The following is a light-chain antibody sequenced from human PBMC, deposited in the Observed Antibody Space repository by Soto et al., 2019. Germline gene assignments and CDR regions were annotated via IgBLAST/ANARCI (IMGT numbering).Light chain of an antibody. CDR3: QQSYSNPRT. J-gene: IGKJ1*01. Sequence: DIQMTQSPSSLSASVGDRVTITCRASQSISSYLNWYQHKPGKAPNLLIYAATTLQSGVPSRFSGGGSGTDFTLTISSLQPEDFATYYCQQSYSNPRTFGQGTKVDIK. V-gene: IGKV1-39*01. CDR1: QSISSY. CDR2: AAT.